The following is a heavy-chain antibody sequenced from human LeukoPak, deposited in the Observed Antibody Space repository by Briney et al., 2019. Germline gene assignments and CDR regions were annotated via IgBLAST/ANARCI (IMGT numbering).Heavy chain of an antibody. J-gene: IGHJ4*02. CDR1: GYTFTSYG. V-gene: IGHV1-18*01. Sequence: ASVKVSCKASGYTFTSYGISWVRQAPGQGLEWMGGISAYNGNTNYAQKLQGRVTMTTDTSTSTAYMELRSLRSDDTAVYYCARGMDIVATLASPLFPPGHNYFDYWGQGTLVTVSS. CDR2: ISAYNGNT. CDR3: ARGMDIVATLASPLFPPGHNYFDY. D-gene: IGHD5-12*01.